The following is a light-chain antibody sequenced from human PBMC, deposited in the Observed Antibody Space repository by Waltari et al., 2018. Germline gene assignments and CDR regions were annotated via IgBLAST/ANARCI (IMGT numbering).Light chain of an antibody. CDR2: FGS. CDR3: MQALQTPWT. J-gene: IGKJ1*01. CDR1: QSLLDRNGYNL. V-gene: IGKV2-28*01. Sequence: DIVVTQSPLSLPVTPGEPASISCRSSQSLLDRNGYNLLDWYLQKPGQSPQLLIYFGSNRASGVPDRLSGSGSGRDFTLKISRVEAEDVGVYYCMQALQTPWTFGQGTKVEIK.